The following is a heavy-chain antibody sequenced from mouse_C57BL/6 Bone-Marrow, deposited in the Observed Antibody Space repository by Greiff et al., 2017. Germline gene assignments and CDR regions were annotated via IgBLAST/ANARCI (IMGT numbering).Heavy chain of an antibody. CDR1: GFNIKDDY. Sequence: VQLQQSGAELVRPGASVKLSCTASGFNIKDDYMHWVKQRPEQGLEWIGWIDPENGDTEYASKFQGKATIPADTSSNTAYLQLSSLTSEDTAVYYCTTENGYFWYFDVWGTGTTVTVSS. J-gene: IGHJ1*03. CDR2: IDPENGDT. D-gene: IGHD2-3*01. V-gene: IGHV14-4*01. CDR3: TTENGYFWYFDV.